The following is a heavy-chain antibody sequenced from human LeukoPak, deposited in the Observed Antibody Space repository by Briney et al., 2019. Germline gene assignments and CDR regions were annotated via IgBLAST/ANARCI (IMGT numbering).Heavy chain of an antibody. CDR3: ARGGWSHAY. CDR2: IYYTGST. D-gene: IGHD6-19*01. V-gene: IGHV4-59*11. J-gene: IGHJ1*01. CDR1: GGSISSHY. Sequence: SETLSLTCTVSGGSISSHYWSWIRQPPGKGLEWIGYIYYTGSTNCNPSLQSRVTISVDTSNNQFSLKLSSVTAADTAVYYCARGGWSHAYWGQGTLVTVSS.